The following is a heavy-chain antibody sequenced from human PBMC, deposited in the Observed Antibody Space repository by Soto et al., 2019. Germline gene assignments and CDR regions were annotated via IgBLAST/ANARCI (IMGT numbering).Heavy chain of an antibody. D-gene: IGHD7-27*01. CDR2: IFYSGSS. Sequence: RSLTCTVSGGSISSYYWSWVRQPPGKGLEWIGYIFYSGSSNYNPSLKSPVTISVDASKNQFSLKLSSVTAADTAVYYCVRTGLGWFDPWGQGTLVTVSS. V-gene: IGHV4-59*01. CDR1: GGSISSYY. J-gene: IGHJ5*02. CDR3: VRTGLGWFDP.